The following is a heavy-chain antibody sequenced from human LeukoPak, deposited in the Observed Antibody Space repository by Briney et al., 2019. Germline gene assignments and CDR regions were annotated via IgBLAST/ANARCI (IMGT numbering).Heavy chain of an antibody. J-gene: IGHJ6*03. Sequence: GASVKVSCKGSGGTFSSYSISWVRQAPGQGLEWMGGIIPAFGTAHYAQKFRGRVTFTTDESTTTAYMELRSLRSEDTAVYYCASEGNYDSSGYSRYNYYYMDVWGKGTAVTVSS. CDR1: GGTFSSYS. CDR2: IIPAFGTA. V-gene: IGHV1-69*05. CDR3: ASEGNYDSSGYSRYNYYYMDV. D-gene: IGHD3-22*01.